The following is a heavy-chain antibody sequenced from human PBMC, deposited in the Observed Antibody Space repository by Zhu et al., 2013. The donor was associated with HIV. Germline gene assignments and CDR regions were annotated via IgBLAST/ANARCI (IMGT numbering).Heavy chain of an antibody. Sequence: QVQLVQSGAEVKKPGASVKVSCKASGYTFTSYDINWVRQATGQGLEWMGWMNPNSGNTGCAQKFQGRVTMTRNTSISTAYMELSSLRSEDTAVYFCASGRSSNMGYWLDPWGQGTLVTVSS. CDR2: MNPNSGNT. V-gene: IGHV1-8*01. CDR3: ASGRSSNMGYWLDP. J-gene: IGHJ5*02. D-gene: IGHD2-2*01. CDR1: GYTFTSYD.